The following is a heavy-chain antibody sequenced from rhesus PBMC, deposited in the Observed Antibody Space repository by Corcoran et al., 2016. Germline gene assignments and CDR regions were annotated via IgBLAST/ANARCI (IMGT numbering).Heavy chain of an antibody. J-gene: IGHJ6*01. Sequence: QVQLQESGPGLLKPSETLSLTCAVSGGSISGGYGWGWIRQPPGKGLEWIGRIYSSSGNTYYNPSLKSRVTISRDTSKNQFSLKLSSVTAADTAVYYCAREGFRIQQKYYYGLDSWGQGVVVTVSS. D-gene: IGHD4-23*01. V-gene: IGHV4S7*01. CDR1: GGSISGGYG. CDR3: AREGFRIQQKYYYGLDS. CDR2: IYSSSGNT.